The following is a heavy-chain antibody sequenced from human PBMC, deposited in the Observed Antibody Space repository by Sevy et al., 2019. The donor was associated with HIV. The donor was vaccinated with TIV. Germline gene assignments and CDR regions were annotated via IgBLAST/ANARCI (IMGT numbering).Heavy chain of an antibody. J-gene: IGHJ5*01. D-gene: IGHD4-17*01. CDR2: IDYIGTT. CDR1: SGSISSSSYY. CDR3: ARYLRGDHAGGFDF. Sequence: SETLSLTCTVSSGSISSSSYYWGRIRQSPGKGLEWIASIDYIGTTYYNLALKSRVTITGDRSKNEVSLNLRFVTAADAAVYYCARYLRGDHAGGFDFWGQGTPVTVSS. V-gene: IGHV4-39*01.